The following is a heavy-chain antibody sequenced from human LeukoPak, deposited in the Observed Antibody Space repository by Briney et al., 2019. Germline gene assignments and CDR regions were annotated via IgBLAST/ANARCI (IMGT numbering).Heavy chain of an antibody. V-gene: IGHV3-7*01. CDR1: GFTFSSYW. Sequence: GGSLSLSCAASGFTFSSYWMSWVRQAPGKGLEWVANIKQDGSEKYYVDSVKGRFTISRDNAKNSLYLQMNSLRAEDTAVYYCARTRTTVVTPGYFDYWGQGTLVTVSS. J-gene: IGHJ4*02. D-gene: IGHD4-23*01. CDR3: ARTRTTVVTPGYFDY. CDR2: IKQDGSEK.